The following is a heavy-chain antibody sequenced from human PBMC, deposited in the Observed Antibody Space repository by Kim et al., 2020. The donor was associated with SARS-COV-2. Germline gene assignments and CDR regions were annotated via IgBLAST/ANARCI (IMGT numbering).Heavy chain of an antibody. Sequence: GGSLTLSCAASGLTFSNYGMHWVRQAPGKGLEWVAVIWYDGSNKYYADSVRGRLTISRDNSKNMVYLQMSSMRAEDTAVYYCVRDAKGPFDYSGRGTRVT. CDR3: VRDAKGPFDY. J-gene: IGHJ4*02. CDR1: GLTFSNYG. CDR2: IWYDGSNK. V-gene: IGHV3-33*01.